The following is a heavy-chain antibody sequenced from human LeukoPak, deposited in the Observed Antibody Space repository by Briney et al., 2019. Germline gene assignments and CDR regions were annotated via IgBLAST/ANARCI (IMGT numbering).Heavy chain of an antibody. CDR1: VGTFSSYT. J-gene: IGHJ4*02. CDR2: IIPILGIA. Sequence: SVKVSCKASVGTFSSYTISWVRQAPGQGLEWMGRIIPILGIANYAQKFQGRVTITADKSTSTAYMELSSLRSEDTAVYYCATLRGYYYDSSGYYPPFDYWGQGTLVTVSS. CDR3: ATLRGYYYDSSGYYPPFDY. D-gene: IGHD3-22*01. V-gene: IGHV1-69*02.